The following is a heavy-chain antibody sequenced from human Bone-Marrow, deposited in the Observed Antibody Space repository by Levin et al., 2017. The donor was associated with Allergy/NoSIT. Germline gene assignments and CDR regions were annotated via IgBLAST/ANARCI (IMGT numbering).Heavy chain of an antibody. J-gene: IGHJ4*02. CDR1: GFTFSRST. Sequence: LAGGSLRLSCAASGFTFSRSTMTWVRQGPGKGLEWVSAISSSDVNTYYRDSVKGRFTISRDNSKNTVYLQMNSLRAEDTAVYYCASNPGGRALDYWGQGTLVTVSS. CDR3: ASNPGGRALDY. CDR2: ISSSDVNT. V-gene: IGHV3-23*01.